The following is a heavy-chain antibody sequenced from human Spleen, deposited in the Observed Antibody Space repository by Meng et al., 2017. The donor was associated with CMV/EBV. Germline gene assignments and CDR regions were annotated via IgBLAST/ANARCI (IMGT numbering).Heavy chain of an antibody. Sequence: GSLRLSCTVSGGSISSYYWSWIRQPPGKGLEWIGYIYYSGSTNYNPSLKSRVTISVDTSKNQFSLNLSSVTAADTAVYYCASWYCSSTSCYSPYYYYGMDVWGQGTTVTVSS. CDR1: GGSISSYY. V-gene: IGHV4-59*01. J-gene: IGHJ6*02. D-gene: IGHD2-2*02. CDR2: IYYSGST. CDR3: ASWYCSSTSCYSPYYYYGMDV.